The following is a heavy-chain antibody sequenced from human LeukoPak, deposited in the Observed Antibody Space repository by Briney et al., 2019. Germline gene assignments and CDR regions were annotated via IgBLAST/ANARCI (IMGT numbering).Heavy chain of an antibody. J-gene: IGHJ6*02. V-gene: IGHV1-46*01. CDR3: ARDYRGYCSSTSCQDYGMDV. D-gene: IGHD2-2*01. CDR1: GYTFPSYL. CDR2: INPTGGST. Sequence: GASVKVSCKASGYTFPSYLMHWVRQAPGQGLEWMGIINPTGGSTTYAQKFQDRVTMTRNTSISTAYMELSSLRSEDTAVYYCARDYRGYCSSTSCQDYGMDVWGQGTTVTVSS.